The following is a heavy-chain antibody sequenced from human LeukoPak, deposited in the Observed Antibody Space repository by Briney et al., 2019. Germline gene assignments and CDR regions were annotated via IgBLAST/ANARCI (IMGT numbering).Heavy chain of an antibody. CDR3: ARQPYILGAYYFDS. CDR1: GGSFSGYY. V-gene: IGHV4-34*01. Sequence: PSETLSLTCAVYGGSFSGYYWSWIRQPPGKGLEWIGEINHSGSTNYNPSLKSRVTVSVDTSKNQFSLKLGSVTAADTAVYYCARQPYILGAYYFDSWGQGIVVTVSS. CDR2: INHSGST. D-gene: IGHD1-26*01. J-gene: IGHJ4*02.